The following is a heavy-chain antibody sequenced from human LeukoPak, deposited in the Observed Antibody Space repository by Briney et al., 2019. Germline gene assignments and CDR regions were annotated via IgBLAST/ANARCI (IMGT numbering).Heavy chain of an antibody. D-gene: IGHD2-2*01. Sequence: PSETLSLTCAVYGGSFCGYYWSWIRQPPGKGLEWIGEINHSGSTNYNPSLKSRVTISVDTSKNQFSLKLSSVTAADTAVYYCARGQGIVVVPAANWFDPWGQGTLVTVSS. CDR1: GGSFCGYY. CDR2: INHSGST. V-gene: IGHV4-34*01. J-gene: IGHJ5*02. CDR3: ARGQGIVVVPAANWFDP.